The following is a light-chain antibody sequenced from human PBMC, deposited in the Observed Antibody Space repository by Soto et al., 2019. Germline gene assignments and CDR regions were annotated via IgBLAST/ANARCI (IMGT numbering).Light chain of an antibody. CDR1: SSDVGSYDI. CDR3: CSYAGSGTFV. CDR2: EDT. J-gene: IGLJ1*01. Sequence: QSALTQPASVSGSPGQSITISCTGTSSDVGSYDIVSWYQQPPGKPPKLMIYEDTKRPSGISTRFSGSKSGNAASLTNSGLQAEDEADYYCCSYAGSGTFVFGTGTKLTVL. V-gene: IGLV2-23*01.